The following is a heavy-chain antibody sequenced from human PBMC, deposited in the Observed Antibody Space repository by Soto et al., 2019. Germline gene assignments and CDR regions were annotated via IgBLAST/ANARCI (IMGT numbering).Heavy chain of an antibody. CDR2: IYHSGST. Sequence: SETLSLTCAVSGYSISSGYYWGWIRQPPGKGLEWIGSIYHSGSTYYNPSLKSRVTISVDTSKNQFSLKLSSVTAADTAVYYCARSLLPCFAGSCFGEHAFDIWGQGTMVTVSS. V-gene: IGHV4-38-2*01. J-gene: IGHJ3*02. D-gene: IGHD2-15*01. CDR3: ARSLLPCFAGSCFGEHAFDI. CDR1: GYSISSGYY.